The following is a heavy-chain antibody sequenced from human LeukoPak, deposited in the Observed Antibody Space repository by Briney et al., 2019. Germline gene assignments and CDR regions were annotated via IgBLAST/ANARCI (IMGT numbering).Heavy chain of an antibody. CDR3: ARGKSVTMVRGVSYGMDV. CDR1: GGSISSGDYY. CDR2: IYYSGST. V-gene: IGHV4-30-4*01. D-gene: IGHD3-10*01. J-gene: IGHJ6*02. Sequence: QSSETLSLTCTVSGGSISSGDYYWSWIRQPPGKGLEWIGYIYYSGSTYYNPSLKSRVTISVDTSKNQFSLKLCSVTAADTAVYYCARGKSVTMVRGVSYGMDVWGQGTTVTVSS.